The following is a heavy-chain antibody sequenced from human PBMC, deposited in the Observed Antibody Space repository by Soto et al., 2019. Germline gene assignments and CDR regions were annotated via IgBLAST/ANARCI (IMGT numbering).Heavy chain of an antibody. CDR1: GFTFSDYA. J-gene: IGHJ4*02. V-gene: IGHV3-30*18. CDR2: VSHDGRNT. D-gene: IGHD6-19*01. Sequence: PGGSLRLSCVASGFTFSDYAMHWVRQAPGKGLEWVAVVSHDGRNTHYADSVKGRFTISRDSSKNTVSLEMTSQRAEDTAVYYCAKGGRQWLVTSDFNYWGQGALVTVSS. CDR3: AKGGRQWLVTSDFNY.